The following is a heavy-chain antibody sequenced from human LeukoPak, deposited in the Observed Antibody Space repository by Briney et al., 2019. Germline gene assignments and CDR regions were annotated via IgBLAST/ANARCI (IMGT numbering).Heavy chain of an antibody. J-gene: IGHJ4*02. CDR1: GGSISRSSHY. D-gene: IGHD2-2*01. V-gene: IGHV4-39*01. CDR2: FYYSGST. Sequence: SETLSLTCTVSGGSISRSSHYWGWIRQPPGKGREWIGSFYYSGSTYYNPSLKSRVTISVDTSKNQFSLKLSSVTAADTAVYYCARHEGSASYYYYWGQGAPVTVSS. CDR3: ARHEGSASYYYY.